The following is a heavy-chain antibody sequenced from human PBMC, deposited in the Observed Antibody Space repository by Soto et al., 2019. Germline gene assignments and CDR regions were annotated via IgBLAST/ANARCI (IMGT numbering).Heavy chain of an antibody. CDR1: GGSINSSSYF. D-gene: IGHD6-19*01. CDR3: ARHYSSGSRNWFDP. J-gene: IGHJ5*02. CDR2: IYYSGST. V-gene: IGHV4-39*01. Sequence: LSLTCRVSGGSINSSSYFWGWVRQPPGKGLEWIGSIYYSGSTYYNPSLRSRVTISVDTSKNQFSLKLSSVTAADTAVFYCARHYSSGSRNWFDPWGQGTLVTVSS.